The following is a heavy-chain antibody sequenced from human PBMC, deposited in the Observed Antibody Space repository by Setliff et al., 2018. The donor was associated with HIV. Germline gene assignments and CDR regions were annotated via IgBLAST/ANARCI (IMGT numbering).Heavy chain of an antibody. D-gene: IGHD6-19*01. J-gene: IGHJ4*02. CDR1: GGAFSSYA. V-gene: IGHV1-69*05. CDR2: IIPIFGTA. CDR3: ARSPRYSSGWYDSYFDQ. Sequence: GASVKVSCKASGGAFSSYALSWVRQAPGQGLEWMGGIIPIFGTANYAQRFQGRVSMTRDASTSTAYMELSRLRSDDTAVYYCARSPRYSSGWYDSYFDQWGQGTLVTVSS.